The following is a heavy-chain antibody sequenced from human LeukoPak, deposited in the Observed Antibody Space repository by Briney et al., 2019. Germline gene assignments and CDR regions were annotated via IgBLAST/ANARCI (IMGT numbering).Heavy chain of an antibody. J-gene: IGHJ4*02. Sequence: ASVKVSCKASGYTFTSYAITWVRQAPGQGLEWMGWISAYNGNTYYAQKLQGRVTLTTDTSTSTACMELRSLRSDDTAVYYCARAANYYDSSAYRFDYWGQGTLVTVSS. D-gene: IGHD3-22*01. CDR1: GYTFTSYA. CDR3: ARAANYYDSSAYRFDY. V-gene: IGHV1-18*01. CDR2: ISAYNGNT.